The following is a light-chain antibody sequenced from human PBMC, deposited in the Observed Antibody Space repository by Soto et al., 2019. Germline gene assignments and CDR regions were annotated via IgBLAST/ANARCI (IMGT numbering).Light chain of an antibody. V-gene: IGKV1-5*03. CDR1: QSISDW. Sequence: DIQMTQSPSTLSASLGDRVTITCRASQSISDWLAWYQQKPGKAPKLLIYKASSLASGVPSRFSGSGSGTEFTLTISSLQPDDFATFYCQQYNSYPYTFGQGTKVEIK. CDR2: KAS. CDR3: QQYNSYPYT. J-gene: IGKJ2*01.